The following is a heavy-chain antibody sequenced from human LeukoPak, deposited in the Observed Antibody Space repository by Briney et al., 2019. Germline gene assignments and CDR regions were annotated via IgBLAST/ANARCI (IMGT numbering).Heavy chain of an antibody. V-gene: IGHV3-48*03. D-gene: IGHD3-9*01. Sequence: GGSLRLACVASGFTFSSFQMNWVRQAPGKGLEWVSYISSSGSIMFYADSVKGRFTISRDNAKNSLYLHMNSLRAEDTAVYYCARTPTYYDILTDYPYYFDYWGQGTLVTVSS. CDR3: ARTPTYYDILTDYPYYFDY. CDR1: GFTFSSFQ. CDR2: ISSSGSIM. J-gene: IGHJ4*02.